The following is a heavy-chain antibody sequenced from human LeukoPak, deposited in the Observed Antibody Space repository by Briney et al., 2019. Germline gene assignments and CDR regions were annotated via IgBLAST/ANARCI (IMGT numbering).Heavy chain of an antibody. D-gene: IGHD6-13*01. J-gene: IGHJ1*01. V-gene: IGHV4-59*01. CDR1: GGSINDFY. CDR3: ARGSRYSSSWKGYFQH. CDR2: TSYSGNT. Sequence: KPSETLSLTCTVSGGSINDFYWSWIRQPPGKGLQWIAYTSYSGNTNYNPSLKSRVTISVDTSKNQFSLRLSSVTAADTAVYYCARGSRYSSSWKGYFQHWGQGTLVTVSS.